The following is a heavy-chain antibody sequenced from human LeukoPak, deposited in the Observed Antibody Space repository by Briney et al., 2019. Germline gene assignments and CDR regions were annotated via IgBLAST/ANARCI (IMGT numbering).Heavy chain of an antibody. D-gene: IGHD4-11*01. J-gene: IGHJ4*02. CDR3: AREDLDYTGFDY. V-gene: IGHV4-61*02. CDR2: IYTSGST. CDR1: GGSISSGSYY. Sequence: SETLSLTCTVSGGSISSGSYYWSWIRQPAGKGLEWIGRIYTSGSTNYNPSLKSRVTTSVDTSKNQFSLELSSVTAADTAVYYCAREDLDYTGFDYWGQGTLVTVSS.